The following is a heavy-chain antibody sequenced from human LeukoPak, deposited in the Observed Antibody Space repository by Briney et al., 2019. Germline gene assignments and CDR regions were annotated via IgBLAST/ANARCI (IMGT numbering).Heavy chain of an antibody. V-gene: IGHV4-59*01. D-gene: IGHD3-10*01. J-gene: IGHJ6*03. CDR2: THYSGST. Sequence: SETLSLTCTVSGGSISSYYWSWLRQPPGKGLEYIGYTHYSGSTNCSPSLKSRVTISLDTSGNQFSLKLSSVTAADTAVYYCARTTYYGSGSYYPHPQPYAIPTHWHMDVWGKGTTVTVSS. CDR3: ARTTYYGSGSYYPHPQPYAIPTHWHMDV. CDR1: GGSISSYY.